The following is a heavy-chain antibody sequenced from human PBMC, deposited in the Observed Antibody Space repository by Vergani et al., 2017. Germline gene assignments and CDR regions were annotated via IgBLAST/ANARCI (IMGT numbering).Heavy chain of an antibody. Sequence: EVQLVESGGGLVQPGGSLGLSCAASGFTFSSYEMNWVRQAPGKGLEWVSYISSSGSTIYYADSVKGRFTISRDNAKNSLYLQMNSLRAEDTAVYYCARGRFNRNWGLGNDLDYWGQGTLVTVSS. CDR3: ARGRFNRNWGLGNDLDY. D-gene: IGHD1-14*01. CDR2: ISSSGSTI. V-gene: IGHV3-48*03. CDR1: GFTFSSYE. J-gene: IGHJ4*02.